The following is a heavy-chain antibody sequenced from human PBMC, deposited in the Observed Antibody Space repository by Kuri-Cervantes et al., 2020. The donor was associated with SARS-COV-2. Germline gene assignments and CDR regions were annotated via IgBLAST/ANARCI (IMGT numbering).Heavy chain of an antibody. Sequence: GESLKISCEVSGVLFSASAIHWVRQASGKGLEWVGRVRGAANNYATAYAASVKGRFTISRDDSKNMAYLQMNSLKTEDTAVYYCTTLIDYWGQGALVTVSS. CDR1: GVLFSASA. CDR3: TTLIDY. V-gene: IGHV3-73*01. J-gene: IGHJ4*02. CDR2: VRGAANNYAT.